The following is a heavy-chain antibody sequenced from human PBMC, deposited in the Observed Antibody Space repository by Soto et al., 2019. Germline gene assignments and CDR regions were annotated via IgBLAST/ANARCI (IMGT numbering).Heavy chain of an antibody. V-gene: IGHV4-30-4*01. CDR2: IYYSGST. Sequence: SETLSLTCTVSGGSISSGDYYWSWIRQPPGKGLEWIGYIYYSGSTYYNPSLKSRVTISVDTSKNQFSLKLSSVTAADTAVYYCASHDYDFWSVYPSAGMDVWGQGTTVTVSS. J-gene: IGHJ6*02. D-gene: IGHD3-3*01. CDR3: ASHDYDFWSVYPSAGMDV. CDR1: GGSISSGDYY.